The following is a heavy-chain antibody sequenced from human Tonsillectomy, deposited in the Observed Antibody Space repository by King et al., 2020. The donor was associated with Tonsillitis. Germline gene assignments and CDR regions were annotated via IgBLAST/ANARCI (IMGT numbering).Heavy chain of an antibody. Sequence: QMQLQESGPGLVKPSETLSLTCTVSDGSIRNYYWTWIRQPPGKGLEWIGNIYDSGSTNYNPSLKSRVTISVDTSKNQFSLNLNSVTAADTVVYYCARDRIGFDPWGQGTLVTVSS. CDR1: DGSIRNYY. V-gene: IGHV4-59*01. CDR2: IYDSGST. CDR3: ARDRIGFDP. J-gene: IGHJ5*02.